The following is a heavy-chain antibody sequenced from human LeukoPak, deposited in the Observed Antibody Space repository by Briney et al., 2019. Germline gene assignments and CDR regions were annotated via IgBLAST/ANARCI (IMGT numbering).Heavy chain of an antibody. CDR3: ARDLTPTYSSSQVGDN. V-gene: IGHV1-69*13. Sequence: ASVKVSCKASGGTFSSYAISWVRQAPGQGLEWMGGIIPIFGTANYAQKFQGRVTITADESTSTAYMELSSLRSEDTAVYYCARDLTPTYSSSQVGDNWGQGTLVTVSS. D-gene: IGHD6-13*01. CDR1: GGTFSSYA. J-gene: IGHJ4*02. CDR2: IIPIFGTA.